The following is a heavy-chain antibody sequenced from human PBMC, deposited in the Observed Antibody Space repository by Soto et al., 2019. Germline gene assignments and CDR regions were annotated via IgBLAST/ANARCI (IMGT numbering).Heavy chain of an antibody. J-gene: IGHJ6*02. Sequence: QVQLQESGPGLVKPSQTLSLTCTVSGGSISSGGYYWSWIRQHPGKGMEWIGYIYYSGSTYYNPSLKSRVTISVDTSKNQFSLKLSAVTAADTAVYYCARLGWSPYYYNGMDVWGQGTTVTVSS. CDR2: IYYSGST. CDR3: ARLGWSPYYYNGMDV. V-gene: IGHV4-31*03. D-gene: IGHD6-19*01. CDR1: GGSISSGGYY.